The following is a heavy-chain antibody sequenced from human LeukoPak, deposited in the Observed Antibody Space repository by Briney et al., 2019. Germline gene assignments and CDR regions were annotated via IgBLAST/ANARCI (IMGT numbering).Heavy chain of an antibody. D-gene: IGHD7-27*01. J-gene: IGHJ4*02. Sequence: PGGSLRLSCAASGFTFSNYGMNWVRQAPGKGLEWVSSISSSSTYIYYADSVKGRFTISRDNAKNSLYLQMNSLRFEDTAIYYCVRPAGWGSLGFWGQGSLVTVSS. V-gene: IGHV3-21*01. CDR2: ISSSSTYI. CDR1: GFTFSNYG. CDR3: VRPAGWGSLGF.